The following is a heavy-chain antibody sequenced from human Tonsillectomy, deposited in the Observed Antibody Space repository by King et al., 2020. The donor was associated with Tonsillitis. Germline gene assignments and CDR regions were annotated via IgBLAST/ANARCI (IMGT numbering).Heavy chain of an antibody. J-gene: IGHJ4*02. CDR1: GFSFTSYW. CDR2: IDPSDSYT. D-gene: IGHD3-10*01. Sequence: VQLVESGAEVKKPGESLRISCKGSGFSFTSYWISWVRQMPGKGLEWMGRIDPSDSYTNYSPSFQGHVTISADKSISTAYLQWSSLKASDTAMYYCAGHGITMVRGVIITVDYWGQGTLVTVSS. V-gene: IGHV5-10-1*03. CDR3: AGHGITMVRGVIITVDY.